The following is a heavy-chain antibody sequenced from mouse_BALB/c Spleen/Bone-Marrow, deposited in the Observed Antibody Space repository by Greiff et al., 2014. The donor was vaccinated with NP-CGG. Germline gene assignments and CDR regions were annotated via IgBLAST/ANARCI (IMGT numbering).Heavy chain of an antibody. CDR1: GYTFTSYW. V-gene: IGHV1-87*01. J-gene: IGHJ1*01. Sequence: VQLQQSGAELARPGASVKLSSKASGYTFTSYWMQWVKQRPGQGLEWIGAIYPGDSDTRYTQKFKGKATLTADKSSSTAYMQLSSLASEDSAVYYCARYYYGSSYEYFDVWGAGTTVTVSS. CDR3: ARYYYGSSYEYFDV. D-gene: IGHD1-1*01. CDR2: IYPGDSDT.